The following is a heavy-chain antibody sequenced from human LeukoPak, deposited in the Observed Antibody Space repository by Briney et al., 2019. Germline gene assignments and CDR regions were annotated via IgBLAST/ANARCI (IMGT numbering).Heavy chain of an antibody. J-gene: IGHJ5*02. CDR1: GGPFSSYT. D-gene: IGHD2-2*01. CDR3: ARGYCSSTSCYGGNWFDP. CDR2: IIPILGIA. V-gene: IGHV1-69*02. Sequence: SVKVSCKASGGPFSSYTISWVRQAPGQGLEWMGRIIPILGIANYAQKFPGRVTITADKSTSTAYMELSTLRSEDTAVYYWARGYCSSTSCYGGNWFDPWGQGTLVTVSS.